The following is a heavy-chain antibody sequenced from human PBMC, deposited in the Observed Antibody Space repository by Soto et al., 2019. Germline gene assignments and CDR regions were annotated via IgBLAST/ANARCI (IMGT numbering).Heavy chain of an antibody. D-gene: IGHD1-7*01. CDR1: GFTFSSYG. V-gene: IGHV3-33*01. CDR3: ARSPAYNWNYDVDFDY. J-gene: IGHJ4*02. Sequence: GGSLRLSCAASGFTFSSYGMHWVRQAPGKGLEWVAVIWYDGSNKYYADSVKGRFTISRDNSKNTLYLQMNSLRAEDTAVYYCARSPAYNWNYDVDFDYWGQGTLVTVSS. CDR2: IWYDGSNK.